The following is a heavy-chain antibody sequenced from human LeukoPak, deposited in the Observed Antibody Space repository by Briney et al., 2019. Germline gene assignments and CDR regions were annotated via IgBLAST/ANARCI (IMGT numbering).Heavy chain of an antibody. J-gene: IGHJ3*02. CDR2: ISGSSDAI. CDR3: ARPRGYYYDSSGLKGAFDI. CDR1: GFTFSSYS. D-gene: IGHD3-22*01. Sequence: GGSLRLSCAASGFTFSSYSMNWVRQAPGKGLEWVSYISGSSDAIYYADSVKGRFTISRDNAKNSLSLQMNSLRAEDTAVYYCARPRGYYYDSSGLKGAFDIWGQGTMVTVSS. V-gene: IGHV3-48*01.